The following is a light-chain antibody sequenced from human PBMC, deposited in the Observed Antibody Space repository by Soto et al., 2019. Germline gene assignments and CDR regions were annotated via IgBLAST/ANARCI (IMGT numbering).Light chain of an antibody. CDR1: HSISSY. Sequence: DIQMTQSPSSLSASVGDRVTITCRASHSISSYLNWCQEKPGKAPKLLIYAASSLQSGVPSRFSGGGSGTDFTLIISSLQPEDFATYYCQQSYSTRFGQGTKVEIK. CDR3: QQSYSTR. V-gene: IGKV1-39*01. CDR2: AAS. J-gene: IGKJ1*01.